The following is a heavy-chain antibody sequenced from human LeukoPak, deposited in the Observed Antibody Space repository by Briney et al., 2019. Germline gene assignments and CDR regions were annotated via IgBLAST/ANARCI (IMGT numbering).Heavy chain of an antibody. J-gene: IGHJ1*01. D-gene: IGHD3-16*02. CDR1: GFTFSSYA. Sequence: GGSLRLSCAASGFTFSSYAMHWVRQAPGKGLEWVAVISYDGSNKYYADSVKGRFTISRDNSKNTLYLLMAILRAEDTAVYDCAGCLGELSYPLGSWGQGTLVTVSS. CDR3: AGCLGELSYPLGS. CDR2: ISYDGSNK. V-gene: IGHV3-30-3*01.